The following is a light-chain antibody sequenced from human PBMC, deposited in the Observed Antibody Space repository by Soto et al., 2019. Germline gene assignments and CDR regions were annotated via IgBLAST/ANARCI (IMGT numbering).Light chain of an antibody. CDR1: QSVSSN. Sequence: EIVMTQSPATLSVSPGERATLSCRASQSVSSNLAWYQQKPGQAPRLLIYGASTRATGIPARFSGSGSGTEFTLTISSLQSEDFAVYYCLQYGSSHGTFGQGTKVDIK. V-gene: IGKV3-15*01. CDR2: GAS. CDR3: LQYGSSHGT. J-gene: IGKJ1*01.